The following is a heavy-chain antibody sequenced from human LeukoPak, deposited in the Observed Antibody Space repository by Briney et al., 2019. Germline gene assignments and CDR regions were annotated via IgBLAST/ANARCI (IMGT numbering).Heavy chain of an antibody. D-gene: IGHD3-22*01. J-gene: IGHJ5*02. V-gene: IGHV5-51*01. CDR2: IYPGDSDT. CDR3: ARREDYYDSSGYYFERHWFDP. CDR1: GYSSTSYW. Sequence: GESLKISCKGSGYSSTSYWIGWVRQMPGKGLEWMGIIYPGDSDTRYSPSFQGQVTISADKSISTAYLQWSSLKASDTAMYYCARREDYYDSSGYYFERHWFDPWGQGTLVTVSS.